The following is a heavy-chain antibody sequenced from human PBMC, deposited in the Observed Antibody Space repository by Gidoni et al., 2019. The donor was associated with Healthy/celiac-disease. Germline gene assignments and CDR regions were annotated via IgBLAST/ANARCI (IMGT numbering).Heavy chain of an antibody. CDR3: ARGLSQYYDFWSGYYPVGDEVNWFDP. V-gene: IGHV4-59*01. CDR1: GGSISSYY. D-gene: IGHD3-3*01. Sequence: QVQLQESGPGLVKPSETLSLTCTVSGGSISSYYWSWIRQPPGKGLEWIGYIYYSGSSNYNPSLKSRVTISVDTSKNQFSLKLSSVTAADTAVYYCARGLSQYYDFWSGYYPVGDEVNWFDPWGQGTLVTVSS. J-gene: IGHJ5*02. CDR2: IYYSGSS.